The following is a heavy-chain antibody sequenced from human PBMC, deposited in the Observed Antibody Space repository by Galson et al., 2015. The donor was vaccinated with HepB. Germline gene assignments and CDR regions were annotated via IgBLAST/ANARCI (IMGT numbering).Heavy chain of an antibody. V-gene: IGHV1-2*02. CDR3: VRDLTGGVADTSF. D-gene: IGHD3-3*01. Sequence: SVKVSCKASGYTAFYMHWVRQAPGQGLEWMVWINPNNGGTNYAQKFRGRVTVTRDTSISTAYMELSSLRSDDTAVYYCVRDLTGGVADTSFWGQGTLVTVSS. CDR2: INPNNGGT. CDR1: GYTAFY. J-gene: IGHJ4*02.